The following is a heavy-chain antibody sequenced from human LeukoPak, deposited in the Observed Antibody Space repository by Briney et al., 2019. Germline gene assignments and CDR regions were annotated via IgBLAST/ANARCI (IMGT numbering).Heavy chain of an antibody. J-gene: IGHJ6*02. V-gene: IGHV3-21*01. CDR3: ARDLGIVYYYGMDV. D-gene: IGHD7-27*01. CDR2: INNSSRYI. Sequence: GGSLRLSCAPSEFTFNNYTLNWVRQVPGKGLEWVSSINNSSRYISYADSVNGRFTISRDNAKNSLYLQMNSLRAEDTAVYYCARDLGIVYYYGMDVWGQGTTVTVSS. CDR1: EFTFNNYT.